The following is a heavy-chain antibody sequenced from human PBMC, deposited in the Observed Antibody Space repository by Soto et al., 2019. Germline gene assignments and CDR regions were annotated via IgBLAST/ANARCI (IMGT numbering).Heavy chain of an antibody. J-gene: IGHJ5*02. V-gene: IGHV1-69*01. D-gene: IGHD3-22*01. Sequence: QVQLVQSGAEVKKPGSSVKVSCKASGGTFSSYAISWVRQAPGQGLEWMGGIIPIFGTANYAQKFQGRVTITADESTSTGYMGLSSLRSEDTAVYYCARVQGYYDSSGYLGKHNWFDPWGQGTLVTVSS. CDR2: IIPIFGTA. CDR3: ARVQGYYDSSGYLGKHNWFDP. CDR1: GGTFSSYA.